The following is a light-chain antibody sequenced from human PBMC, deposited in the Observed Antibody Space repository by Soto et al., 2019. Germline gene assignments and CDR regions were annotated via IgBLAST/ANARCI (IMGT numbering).Light chain of an antibody. J-gene: IGLJ1*01. CDR1: SSDVGSYNL. Sequence: QSAMTQPAYVSGSPGQSITISCSGTSSDVGSYNLVSWYQQQPGKAPKLMIYEGTKRPSGVSNRFSGSKSGNTASLTISGLQAEDEGDYFCCSYAGSSTFLFGTGTKLTVL. CDR3: CSYAGSSTFL. CDR2: EGT. V-gene: IGLV2-23*01.